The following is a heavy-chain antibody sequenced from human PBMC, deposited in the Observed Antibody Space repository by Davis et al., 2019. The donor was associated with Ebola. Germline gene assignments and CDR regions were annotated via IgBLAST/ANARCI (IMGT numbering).Heavy chain of an antibody. CDR2: TYYRSKWYS. Sequence: SQTLSLTCAISGDSVSSNSVVWNWIRQSPSRGLEWLGRTYYRSKWYSDYALSVKSRITINPEISKNQFSLQLNSVTPEDTAVYYCASSLGSSTNKYFPYWGQGTLVTVSS. CDR3: ASSLGSSTNKYFPY. J-gene: IGHJ4*02. D-gene: IGHD6-6*01. V-gene: IGHV6-1*01. CDR1: GDSVSSNSVV.